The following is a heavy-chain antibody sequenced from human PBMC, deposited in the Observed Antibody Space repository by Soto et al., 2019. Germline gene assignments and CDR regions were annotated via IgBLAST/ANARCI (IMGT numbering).Heavy chain of an antibody. D-gene: IGHD5-18*01. J-gene: IGHJ4*02. CDR3: AKDGGYSYGPYDY. Sequence: GGSLRLSCAASEFTFSTYTMNWVRQAPGKGLEWVAVIRSDGKKRYYADSVKGRFTISRDNAKNSLYLQMNSLRAEDTAVYYCAKDGGYSYGPYDYWGQGTLVTVSS. CDR2: IRSDGKKR. CDR1: EFTFSTYT. V-gene: IGHV3-33*06.